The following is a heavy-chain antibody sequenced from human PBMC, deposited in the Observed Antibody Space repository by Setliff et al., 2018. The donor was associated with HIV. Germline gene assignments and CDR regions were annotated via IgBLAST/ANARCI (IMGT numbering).Heavy chain of an antibody. V-gene: IGHV4-59*08. CDR2: IYYSGST. Sequence: SETLSLTCTVSGGSISSYCWNWIRQSPGRGLEWIGFIYYSGSTYYNPSLKSRVTISVDTSKNQFSLNLTSMTAADTAVYFCVRHGYYYDFIDIWGQGTVVTVSS. J-gene: IGHJ3*02. CDR1: GGSISSYC. D-gene: IGHD3-22*01. CDR3: VRHGYYYDFIDI.